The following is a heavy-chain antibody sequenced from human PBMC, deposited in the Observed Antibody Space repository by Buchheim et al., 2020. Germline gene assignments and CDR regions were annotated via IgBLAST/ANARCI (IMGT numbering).Heavy chain of an antibody. V-gene: IGHV4-4*02. D-gene: IGHD3-22*01. CDR2: IYHSGST. CDR1: GGSISSSNW. CDR3: ARDIRLYYYDSSGYNWFDP. J-gene: IGHJ5*02. Sequence: QVQLQESGPGLVKPSGTLSLTCAVSGGSISSSNWWSWARQPPGKGLEWIGEIYHSGSTNYNPSLKSRVTISVDKSKNQFSPKLSSVTAADTAVYYYARDIRLYYYDSSGYNWFDPWGQGTL.